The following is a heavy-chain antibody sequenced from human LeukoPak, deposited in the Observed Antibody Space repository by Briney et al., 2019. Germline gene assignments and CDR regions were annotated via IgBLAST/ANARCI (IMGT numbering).Heavy chain of an antibody. D-gene: IGHD3-10*01. CDR1: GGSISSYY. V-gene: IGHV4-59*08. CDR2: IYYSGST. CDR3: ARPEVGYRFGELSY. Sequence: SETLSLTCTVSGGSISSYYWSWIRQPPGKGLEWIGYIYYSGSTNYNPSLKSRVTISVDTSKNQFSLKLSSVTAADTAVYYCARPEVGYRFGELSYWGQGTLVTVSS. J-gene: IGHJ4*02.